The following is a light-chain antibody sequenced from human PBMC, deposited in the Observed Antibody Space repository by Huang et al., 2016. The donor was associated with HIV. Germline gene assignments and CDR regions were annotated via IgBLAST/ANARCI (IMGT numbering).Light chain of an antibody. J-gene: IGKJ3*01. Sequence: DIQMTQSPSSLSASVGDSVTVTCRASQDISEHLAWYQQKPGKVPNLQIYAATTLQSGVPSRFTGVGSGTDFTLTISSLQPEDVATYFCQKYNSAPFTFGPGTKVDI. V-gene: IGKV1-27*01. CDR2: AAT. CDR1: QDISEH. CDR3: QKYNSAPFT.